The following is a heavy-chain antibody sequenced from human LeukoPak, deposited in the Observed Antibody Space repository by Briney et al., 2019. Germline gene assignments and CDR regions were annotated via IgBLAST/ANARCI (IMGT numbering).Heavy chain of an antibody. CDR1: GFDFEDYA. D-gene: IGHD5-24*01. CDR2: ISWNSGAK. V-gene: IGHV3-9*01. J-gene: IGHJ6*02. CDR3: AKARLMAAPFYYYGMDV. Sequence: GGSLRLSCAASGFDFEDYAIHWVRQVPGKGLEWVSGISWNSGAKTYADSVRGRFTISRDNAKNSLYLQMNSLRGEDTALYYCAKARLMAAPFYYYGMDVWGPGTTVTVSS.